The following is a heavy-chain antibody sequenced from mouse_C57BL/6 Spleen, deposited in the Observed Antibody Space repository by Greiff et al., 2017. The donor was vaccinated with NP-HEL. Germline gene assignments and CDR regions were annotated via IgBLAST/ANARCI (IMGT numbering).Heavy chain of an antibody. Sequence: EVQLQQSGPVLVKPGASVKMSCKASGYTFTDYYMNWVKQSHGKSLEWIGVINPYNGGTSYNQKFKGKATLTVDKSSSTAYMELNSLTSEDSAVYYCARRNWAFDYWGQGTTLTVSS. CDR1: GYTFTDYY. V-gene: IGHV1-19*01. D-gene: IGHD4-1*01. CDR2: INPYNGGT. CDR3: ARRNWAFDY. J-gene: IGHJ2*01.